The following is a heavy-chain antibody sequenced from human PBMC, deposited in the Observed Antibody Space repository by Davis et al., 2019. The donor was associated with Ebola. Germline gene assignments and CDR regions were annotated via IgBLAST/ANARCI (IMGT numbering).Heavy chain of an antibody. D-gene: IGHD4-17*01. Sequence: PGGSLRLSCAVSGFTVSNNYMTWVRQAPGKGLEWVSLISNGGSTYYADSVKGRFTISRDNSKNTLYLQMNSLKTEDTAVYYCTTGHHTVTHYWGQGTLVTVSS. V-gene: IGHV3-53*01. CDR3: TTGHHTVTHY. J-gene: IGHJ4*02. CDR1: GFTVSNNY. CDR2: ISNGGST.